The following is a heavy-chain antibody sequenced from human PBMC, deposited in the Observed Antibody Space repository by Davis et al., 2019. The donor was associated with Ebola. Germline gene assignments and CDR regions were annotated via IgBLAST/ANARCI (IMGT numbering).Heavy chain of an antibody. CDR3: ARGPSGGGFYVGDY. D-gene: IGHD1-26*01. Sequence: GGSLRLSCAASGFVLSSYVLSWVRRAPGKGLEWVSTLGTSADTYYADSVKGRFTISRDNSKNTLHLQMNSLRVEDTAVYYCARGPSGGGFYVGDYWGQGTLLTVSS. J-gene: IGHJ4*02. CDR2: LGTSADT. V-gene: IGHV3-23*01. CDR1: GFVLSSYV.